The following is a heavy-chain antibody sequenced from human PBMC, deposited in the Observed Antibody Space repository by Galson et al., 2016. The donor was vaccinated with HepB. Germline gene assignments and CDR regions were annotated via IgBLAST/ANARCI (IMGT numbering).Heavy chain of an antibody. CDR2: ISYDGNNK. Sequence: SLRLSCAASGFTFRSYGMHWVRQAPGKGLEWVAVISYDGNNKYYADSVKGRFTSSRDNSKNTLYLQMNSLRAEDTAVYYCAKDGRDAYNFNYYYAMDVWGQGTTVTVSS. D-gene: IGHD5-24*01. CDR3: AKDGRDAYNFNYYYAMDV. CDR1: GFTFRSYG. J-gene: IGHJ6*02. V-gene: IGHV3-30*18.